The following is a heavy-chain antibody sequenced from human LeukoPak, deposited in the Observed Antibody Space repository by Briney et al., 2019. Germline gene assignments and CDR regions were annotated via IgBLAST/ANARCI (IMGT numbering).Heavy chain of an antibody. D-gene: IGHD6-6*01. CDR2: INPNSGGT. Sequence: GASVTVSCMASGYAFTGYYMHWVRQAPGQGLEWMGWINPNSGGTNYAQKFQGRVTMTRDTSISTAYMELSRLRSDDTAVYYCASVQSALDWFDPWGQGTLVTVSS. J-gene: IGHJ5*02. CDR3: ASVQSALDWFDP. CDR1: GYAFTGYY. V-gene: IGHV1-2*02.